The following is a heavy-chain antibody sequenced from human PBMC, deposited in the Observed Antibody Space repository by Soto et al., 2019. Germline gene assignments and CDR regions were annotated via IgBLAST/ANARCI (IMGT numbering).Heavy chain of an antibody. V-gene: IGHV4-34*01. CDR3: ARVAPTPTDCSSTSCYYHYYMDV. CDR2: INHSGST. CDR1: GGSFSGYY. D-gene: IGHD2-2*01. J-gene: IGHJ6*03. Sequence: SETLSLTCAVYGGSFSGYYWSWIRQPPGKGLEWIGEINHSGSTNYNPSLKSRVTISVDTSKNQFSLKLSSVTAADTAVYYCARVAPTPTDCSSTSCYYHYYMDVWGKGTTVTVSS.